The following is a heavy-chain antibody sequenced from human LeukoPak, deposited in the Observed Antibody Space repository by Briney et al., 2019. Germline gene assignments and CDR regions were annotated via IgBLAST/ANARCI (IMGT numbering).Heavy chain of an antibody. Sequence: SVTVSCKASGGTFSSYAISWVRQAPGQGLEWMGGLIPIFGTANYAQKFQGRVTMSTDESTSTAYMELSSLRYEDTAVYYCAREGGITVFGVAQPGGAFDIWGQGTMVTVSS. V-gene: IGHV1-69*05. D-gene: IGHD3-3*01. J-gene: IGHJ3*02. CDR3: AREGGITVFGVAQPGGAFDI. CDR2: LIPIFGTA. CDR1: GGTFSSYA.